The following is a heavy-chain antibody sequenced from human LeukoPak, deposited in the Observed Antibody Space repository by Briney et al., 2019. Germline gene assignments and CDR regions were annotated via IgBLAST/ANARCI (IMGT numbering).Heavy chain of an antibody. CDR3: AKGADGGNSGGRWMYYYGMDV. D-gene: IGHD4-23*01. V-gene: IGHV3-23*01. J-gene: IGHJ6*02. CDR2: ISGGGGST. CDR1: GFTFSNYA. Sequence: QPGGSLRLSCAASGFTFSNYAMTWVRQAPGRGLEWVSGISGGGGSTYYADSVKGRFTMSRDNSKNTLNLQMNSLRAEDTAVYYCAKGADGGNSGGRWMYYYGMDVWGQGTTVTVSS.